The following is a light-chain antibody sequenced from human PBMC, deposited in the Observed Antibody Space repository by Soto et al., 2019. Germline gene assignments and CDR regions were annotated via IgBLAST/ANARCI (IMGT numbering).Light chain of an antibody. V-gene: IGKV3-20*01. CDR3: QQYNKLPPWR. Sequence: EDMLSKSPVTLSLSQGERATLSCRASQTVSGNYLAWYHQKPVQAPRLLIYDASNRATGIPARFSGSGSGTDFTLTISRLEPEDFAVYYCQQYNKLPPWRFGQGTNVDIK. J-gene: IGKJ1*01. CDR2: DAS. CDR1: QTVSGNY.